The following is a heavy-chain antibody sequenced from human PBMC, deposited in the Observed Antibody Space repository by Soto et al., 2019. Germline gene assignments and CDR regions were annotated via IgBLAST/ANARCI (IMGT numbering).Heavy chain of an antibody. J-gene: IGHJ4*02. V-gene: IGHV4-34*01. Sequence: SETLSLTCAVYGGSFSGYYWSWIRQPPGKGLEWIGEINHSGSTNYNPSLKSRVTISVETSKNQFSLKLSSVTAADTAVYYCARDEDLDYWGQGTLVTVSS. CDR2: INHSGST. CDR3: ARDEDLDY. CDR1: GGSFSGYY.